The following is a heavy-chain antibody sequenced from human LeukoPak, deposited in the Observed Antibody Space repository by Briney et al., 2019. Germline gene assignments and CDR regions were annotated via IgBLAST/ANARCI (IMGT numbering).Heavy chain of an antibody. CDR3: ARVDYYASGTYLNWFDP. J-gene: IGHJ5*02. Sequence: PSETLSLTCTVSSGSISSHYWSWIRQRPGQGLEWIGHIAESGTTYYTPSLKSRVTISVDPSKNQFSLRLGSVTAADTAVYFCARVDYYASGTYLNWFDPWGQGTQVTVSS. D-gene: IGHD3-10*01. CDR2: IAESGTT. CDR1: SGSISSHY. V-gene: IGHV4-59*11.